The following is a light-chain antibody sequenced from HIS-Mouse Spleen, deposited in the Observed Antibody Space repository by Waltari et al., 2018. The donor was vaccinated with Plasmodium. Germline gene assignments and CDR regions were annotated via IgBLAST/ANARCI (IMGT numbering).Light chain of an antibody. CDR3: KQYYSLPLT. CDR2: AAT. J-gene: IGKJ4*01. V-gene: IGKV1D-8*02. CDR1: QGVSSY. Sequence: AIWMTQSPSLLSASTGDRVTISRRMSQGVSSYLAWYQQKPGKAPGLLIYAATSLQSGVPSSFRARGTGRDFTITITCMQSEEFATYYCKQYYSLPLTFGGGTKVEIK.